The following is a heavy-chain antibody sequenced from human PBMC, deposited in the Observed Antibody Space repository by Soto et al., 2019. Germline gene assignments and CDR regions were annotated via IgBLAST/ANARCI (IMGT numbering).Heavy chain of an antibody. J-gene: IGHJ4*02. CDR3: ARCAYGGYVFDY. CDR1: GFTFSTYW. Sequence: EVQLVESGGGLIQPGGSLRLSCAASGFTFSTYWMTWVRQAPGRGLEWVANIKQDGSEKYYVDSVKGRFTISRDNAKNSLYLQMNSLRVEDTAVYYCARCAYGGYVFDYWGRGTLVSVSS. CDR2: IKQDGSEK. V-gene: IGHV3-7*01. D-gene: IGHD5-12*01.